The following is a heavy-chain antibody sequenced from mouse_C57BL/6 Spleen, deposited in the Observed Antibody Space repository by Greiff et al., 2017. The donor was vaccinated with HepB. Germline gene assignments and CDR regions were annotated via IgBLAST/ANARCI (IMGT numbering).Heavy chain of an antibody. D-gene: IGHD2-3*01. Sequence: EVKLMESGGGLVKPGGSLKLSCAASGFTFSSYAMSWVRQTPEKRLEWVATISDGGSYTYYPDNVKGRFTISRDNAKNNLYLQMSHLKSEDTAMYYCARDYDGYCSFAYWGQGTLVTVSA. J-gene: IGHJ3*01. V-gene: IGHV5-4*01. CDR1: GFTFSSYA. CDR3: ARDYDGYCSFAY. CDR2: ISDGGSYT.